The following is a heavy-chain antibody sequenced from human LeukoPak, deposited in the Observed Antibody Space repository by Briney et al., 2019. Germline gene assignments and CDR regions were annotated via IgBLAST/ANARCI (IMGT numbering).Heavy chain of an antibody. Sequence: GGSLRLSCAASGFTFSSYAMSWVRQAPGKGLEWVSAISGSGGSTYYADSVKGRFTISRDNSKNTLYLQMNSLRAEDTAVYYCAKDRGYCSGGSCLGDPYFDYWGQGTLVTVFS. CDR3: AKDRGYCSGGSCLGDPYFDY. V-gene: IGHV3-23*01. J-gene: IGHJ4*02. CDR2: ISGSGGST. CDR1: GFTFSSYA. D-gene: IGHD2-15*01.